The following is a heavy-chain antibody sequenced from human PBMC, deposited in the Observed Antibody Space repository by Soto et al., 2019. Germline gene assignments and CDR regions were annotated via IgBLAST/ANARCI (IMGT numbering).Heavy chain of an antibody. V-gene: IGHV4-30-2*01. D-gene: IGHD2-8*01. J-gene: IGHJ5*02. CDR1: GGSVNSGGYS. Sequence: SETLSLTCSVSGGSVNSGGYSWSWIRQPPGKGLEWIGFISPSGSPAYNPSLKSRVTISVDRSNNQISLELSSVTAADTAVYYCARGVLAWGPGTRFTVSS. CDR2: ISPSGSP. CDR3: ARGVLA.